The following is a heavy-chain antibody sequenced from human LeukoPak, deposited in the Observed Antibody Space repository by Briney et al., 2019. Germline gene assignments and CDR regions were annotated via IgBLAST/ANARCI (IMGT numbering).Heavy chain of an antibody. CDR1: GVSISYATYQ. J-gene: IGHJ4*02. CDR2: IYTSGST. Sequence: SETLSLTCTVSGVSISYATYQWTWIRQPAGKGLEWIGRIYTSGSTNYNPSLKSRVTMSVDTSKNQFSLKLSSVTAADTAVYYCARGEYYYDSSDRYYFDYWGQGTLVTVSS. V-gene: IGHV4-61*02. D-gene: IGHD3-22*01. CDR3: ARGEYYYDSSDRYYFDY.